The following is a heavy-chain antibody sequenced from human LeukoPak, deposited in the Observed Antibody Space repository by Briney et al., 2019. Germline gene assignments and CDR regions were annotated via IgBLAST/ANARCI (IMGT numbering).Heavy chain of an antibody. CDR3: ARGYYDFWSGYYTNPPHFDY. CDR1: GFTFSSYA. V-gene: IGHV3-64*01. CDR2: ISSNGGST. J-gene: IGHJ4*02. Sequence: GGSLRLSCAASGFTFSSYAMHWVRQAPGKGLEYVSAISSNGGSTYYANSVKGRFTISRDNSKNTLYLQMGSLRAEDMAVYYCARGYYDFWSGYYTNPPHFDYWGQGTLVTVSS. D-gene: IGHD3-3*01.